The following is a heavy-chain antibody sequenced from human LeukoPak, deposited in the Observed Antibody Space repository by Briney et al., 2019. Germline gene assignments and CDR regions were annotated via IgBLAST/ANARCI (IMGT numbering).Heavy chain of an antibody. CDR2: ISGNGDIT. CDR1: GFTFSNYA. CDR3: ARGITIFGVFINFDY. Sequence: GGSLRLSCAASGFTFSNYAMTWVRQAPGKGLEWVSAISGNGDITYYADSVKGRFTISRDNSKNTLYLQMDSLRVEDTAVHYCARGITIFGVFINFDYWRQGTLVTVPS. V-gene: IGHV3-23*01. J-gene: IGHJ4*02. D-gene: IGHD3-3*01.